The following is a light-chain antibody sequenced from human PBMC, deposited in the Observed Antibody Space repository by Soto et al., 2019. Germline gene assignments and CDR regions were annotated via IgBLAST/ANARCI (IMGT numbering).Light chain of an antibody. CDR2: AAS. CDR3: LQHNSYPRT. Sequence: DVQITHSPSSLSASVGDRVTITCRGSQGIGNDLGWYQQKPGTAPKRLIYAASILRSGVPSRFSGSGSGTEFTLTISSLQPEDFAIYYCLQHNSYPRTLGQGTKVDIK. V-gene: IGKV1-17*01. CDR1: QGIGND. J-gene: IGKJ1*01.